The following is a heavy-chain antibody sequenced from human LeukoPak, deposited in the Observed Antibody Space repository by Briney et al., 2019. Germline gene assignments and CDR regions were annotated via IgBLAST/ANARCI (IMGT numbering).Heavy chain of an antibody. J-gene: IGHJ5*02. CDR2: ISSSSSYI. D-gene: IGHD2-2*01. CDR3: ARGLVSDILSNWFDP. CDR1: GFTFSSYS. V-gene: IGHV3-21*04. Sequence: GGSLRLSCAASGFTFSSYSMNWVRQAPGKGLEWVSSISSSSSYIYYADSVKGRFTISRDNAKNSLYLQMNSLRAEDTAVYYCARGLVSDILSNWFDPWGQGTLVTVSS.